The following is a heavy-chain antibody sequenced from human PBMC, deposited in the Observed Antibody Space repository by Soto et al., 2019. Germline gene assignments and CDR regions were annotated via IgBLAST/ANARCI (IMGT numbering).Heavy chain of an antibody. CDR1: GFTFSNAW. CDR3: TTTKGRLEPPTNDF. V-gene: IGHV3-15*01. Sequence: EVQLVESGGGLVKPGGSLRLSCAGSGFTFSNAWMSWVRRAPGKGLEWVGCIKSDAYGGAIDYAAPVNGRFTISRNDSKNTLFLQMINLRAEDTAVYSCTTTKGRLEPPTNDFWGQGTPVIVSS. D-gene: IGHD2-8*01. CDR2: IKSDAYGGAI. J-gene: IGHJ4*02.